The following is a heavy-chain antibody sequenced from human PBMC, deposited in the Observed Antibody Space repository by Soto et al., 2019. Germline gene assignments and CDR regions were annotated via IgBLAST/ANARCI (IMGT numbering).Heavy chain of an antibody. Sequence: QVQLEQSVAEVKKPGASVKVSCKASGYTFTSYGISWVRQAPGQGLEWMGWISAYNGNTNYAQKLQGRVTMTTDTSASTAYMELRSLSSDDTAVYYCARDCCRVSSRWFDPWGQGTLVTVSS. V-gene: IGHV1-18*01. D-gene: IGHD2-2*01. CDR1: GYTFTSYG. CDR2: ISAYNGNT. J-gene: IGHJ5*02. CDR3: ARDCCRVSSRWFDP.